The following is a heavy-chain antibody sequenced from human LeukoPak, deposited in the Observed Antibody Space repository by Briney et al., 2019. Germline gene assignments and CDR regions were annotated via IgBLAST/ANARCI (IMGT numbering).Heavy chain of an antibody. CDR2: ISGGGIIT. CDR3: PRQSYASGWNPFDY. D-gene: IGHD6-19*01. J-gene: IGHJ4*02. Sequence: PEGSLRLSCAASGFTFSNYAMSWVRQAPGKGLEWGSTISGGGIITYYADSAKGRFTISRDNSKNTMFLQMNSLRADDTAVYYCPRQSYASGWNPFDYWGQGILVTVSS. CDR1: GFTFSNYA. V-gene: IGHV3-23*01.